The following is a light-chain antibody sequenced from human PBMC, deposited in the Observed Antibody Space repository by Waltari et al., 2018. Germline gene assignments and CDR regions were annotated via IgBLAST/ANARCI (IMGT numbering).Light chain of an antibody. CDR2: GAS. J-gene: IGKJ1*01. CDR3: QQYDHWPRT. CDR1: ETVRDS. V-gene: IGKV3-15*01. Sequence: EVVMTQSPATLSVSPGESATLFCRASETVRDSLAWYQQTPGRAPRLLLHGASTRASGIPARFSGSGSGTEFSLTISSLQSEDVAVYYCQQYDHWPRTFGQGTKVDIK.